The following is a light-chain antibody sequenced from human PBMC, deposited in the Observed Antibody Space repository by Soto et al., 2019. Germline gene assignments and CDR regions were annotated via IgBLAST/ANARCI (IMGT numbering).Light chain of an antibody. CDR3: QQSYSTPPWT. CDR2: AAS. J-gene: IGKJ1*01. CDR1: QSIGGF. Sequence: DIQMTQSPSSLSVSVGDRVTITCRASQSIGGFLNWYQQKLGKAPKLLIYAASSLQSGVPSRFSGSGSGTDFTLTISSLQPEDFATYFCQQSYSTPPWTFGQGTKVDIK. V-gene: IGKV1-39*01.